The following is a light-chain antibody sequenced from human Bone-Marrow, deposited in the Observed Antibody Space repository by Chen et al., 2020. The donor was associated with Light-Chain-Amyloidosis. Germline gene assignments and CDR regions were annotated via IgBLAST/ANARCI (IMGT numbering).Light chain of an antibody. J-gene: IGKJ2*01. Sequence: DIVVTTSSLSPPVTPGALASISCRASQSPLHSNGKTFFSWYLQKPGQSPQVLIYFGSTRASEVPERFSGSGSGTDFTLKISSVEAEDVGVYYCMQGLQTPYTFGQGTKLEIK. CDR1: QSPLHSNGKTF. V-gene: IGKV2-28*01. CDR3: MQGLQTPYT. CDR2: FGS.